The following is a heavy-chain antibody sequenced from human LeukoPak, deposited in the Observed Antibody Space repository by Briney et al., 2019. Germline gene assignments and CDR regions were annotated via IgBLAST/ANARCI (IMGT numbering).Heavy chain of an antibody. CDR2: ISSSSS. CDR1: GFTFSSYN. J-gene: IGHJ4*02. CDR3: ARTPTSGWFRYYFDY. D-gene: IGHD6-19*01. Sequence: GGSLRLSCAASGFTFSSYNMNWVRQAPGKGLEWVSSISSSSSYYADSVKGRFTISRDNAKNSLYLQMNSLRVEDTAVYYCARTPTSGWFRYYFDYWGQGTLLTVSS. V-gene: IGHV3-21*01.